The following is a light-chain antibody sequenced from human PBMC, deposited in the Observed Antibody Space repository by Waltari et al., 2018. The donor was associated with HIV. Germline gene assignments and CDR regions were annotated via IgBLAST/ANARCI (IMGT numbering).Light chain of an antibody. V-gene: IGLV1-44*01. CDR2: SNS. Sequence: QSVLTQPPSASGTPGQRVTISCSGSNSNIGSNIINWYQQLPGTAPKLLIYSNSQRPAGVPDRFSGSKSGTSASLAISGVQSEDEADYYCASWDDSLNGYVFGTGTKVTVL. J-gene: IGLJ1*01. CDR3: ASWDDSLNGYV. CDR1: NSNIGSNI.